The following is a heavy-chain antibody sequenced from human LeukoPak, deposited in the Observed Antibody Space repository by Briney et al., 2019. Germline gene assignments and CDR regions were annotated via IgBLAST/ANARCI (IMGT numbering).Heavy chain of an antibody. CDR3: ARGVPYYYDSSAYSPFDY. D-gene: IGHD3-22*01. CDR2: INHSGST. J-gene: IGHJ4*02. V-gene: IGHV4-34*01. Sequence: PSETLSLTCAVYGGSFSGYYWSWIRQPPGKGLEWIGEINHSGSTNYNPSLKSRVTISVDTSKNQFSLKLSSVTAADTAVYYCARGVPYYYDSSAYSPFDYWGQGTLVTVSS. CDR1: GGSFSGYY.